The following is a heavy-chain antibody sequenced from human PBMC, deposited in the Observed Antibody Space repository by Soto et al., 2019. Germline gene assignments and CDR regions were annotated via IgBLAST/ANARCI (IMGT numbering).Heavy chain of an antibody. CDR3: TREGLVFFTTAVKSEYDFYAMDV. CDR2: IIPRSATS. CDR1: GVILKTNT. Sequence: ARGVILKTNTITWMRQAPGQGLEWRGGIIPRSATSNYAQKFQGRVTITADESTSTAYMELSSLRSEDTAVYYCTREGLVFFTTAVKSEYDFYAMDVRCYGTAVPVSA. V-gene: IGHV1-69*01. J-gene: IGHJ6*04. D-gene: IGHD2-21*02.